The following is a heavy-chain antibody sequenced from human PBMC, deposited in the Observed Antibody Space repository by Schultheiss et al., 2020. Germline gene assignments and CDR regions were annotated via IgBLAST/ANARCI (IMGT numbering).Heavy chain of an antibody. Sequence: SETLSLTCAVYGGSFSGYYWSWIRQPPGKGLEWIGEINHSGSTNYNPSLKSRVTISVDKSKNQFSLKLSSVTAADTAVYYCARLPDYYDSSGYYRRFDYWGQGTLVTVSS. CDR1: GGSFSGYY. D-gene: IGHD3-22*01. CDR3: ARLPDYYDSSGYYRRFDY. CDR2: INHSGST. J-gene: IGHJ4*02. V-gene: IGHV4-34*01.